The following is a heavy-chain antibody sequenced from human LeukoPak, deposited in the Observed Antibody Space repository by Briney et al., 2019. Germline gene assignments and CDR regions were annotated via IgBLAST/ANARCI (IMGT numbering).Heavy chain of an antibody. V-gene: IGHV3-74*01. CDR2: INSDGSST. J-gene: IGHJ4*02. Sequence: GGSLRLSCAASEFTFSNHWMHWVRQSPGEGLVWVSYINSDGSSTSYADYVKGRFTISRDNARNTLYLQMNSLRVEDTAVYYCARDGSLPDYWGQGTLVTVSS. CDR3: ARDGSLPDY. CDR1: EFTFSNHW.